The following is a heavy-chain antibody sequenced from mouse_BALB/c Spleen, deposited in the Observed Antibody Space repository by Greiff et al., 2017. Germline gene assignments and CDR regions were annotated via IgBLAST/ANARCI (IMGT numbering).Heavy chain of an antibody. D-gene: IGHD1-2*01. CDR2: IDPANGNT. J-gene: IGHJ4*01. V-gene: IGHV14-3*02. Sequence: EVQGVESGAELVKPGASVKLSCTASGFNIKDTYMHWVKQRPEQGLEWIGRIDPANGNTKYDPKFQGKATITADTSSNTAYLQLSSLTSEDTAVYYCARKTTAPYAMDYWGQGTSVTVSS. CDR3: ARKTTAPYAMDY. CDR1: GFNIKDTY.